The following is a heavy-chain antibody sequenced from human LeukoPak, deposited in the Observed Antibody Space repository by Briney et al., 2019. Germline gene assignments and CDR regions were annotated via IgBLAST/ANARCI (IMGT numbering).Heavy chain of an antibody. Sequence: ASVKVSCKASGYTFTSYAMNWVRQAPGHGLEWMGWINTNTGNPTYAQGFTGRFVFSLDTSVSTAYLQISSLKAEDTAVYYCARAGSIATAPYYFDYWGQGTLVTVSS. CDR3: ARAGSIATAPYYFDY. V-gene: IGHV7-4-1*02. CDR1: GYTFTSYA. J-gene: IGHJ4*02. CDR2: INTNTGNP. D-gene: IGHD6-25*01.